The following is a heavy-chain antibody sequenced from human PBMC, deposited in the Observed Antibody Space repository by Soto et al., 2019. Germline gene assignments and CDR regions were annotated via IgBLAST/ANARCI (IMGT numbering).Heavy chain of an antibody. CDR1: GGSISGYY. CDR2: IYYSGST. J-gene: IGHJ5*02. D-gene: IGHD3-3*01. CDR3: ARPYYDFWSGYWRCFEP. V-gene: IGHV4-59*01. Sequence: SSETLSLTCTVSGGSISGYYWSWIRQPPGKGLELIGYIYYSGSTNYNPSLKSRVTISIDTSKNQFSLKLSSVTAADTAVYYCARPYYDFWSGYWRCFEPWGQGTLVTVSS.